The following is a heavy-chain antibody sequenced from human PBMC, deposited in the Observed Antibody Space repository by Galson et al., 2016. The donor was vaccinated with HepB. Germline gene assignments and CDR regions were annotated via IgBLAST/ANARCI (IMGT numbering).Heavy chain of an antibody. V-gene: IGHV3-23*01. CDR3: AKDLLSDYVWGSYRFQD. D-gene: IGHD3-16*02. J-gene: IGHJ4*02. CDR2: IGGSGDNT. Sequence: SLRLSCAVSGFSFSTYAMSWVRQAPGTGLVWVSTIGGSGDNTYYADSVKGRFTISRDNSMNTLYLQMNSLRAEDTAVYYCAKDLLSDYVWGSYRFQDWGQGAPVTVSS. CDR1: GFSFSTYA.